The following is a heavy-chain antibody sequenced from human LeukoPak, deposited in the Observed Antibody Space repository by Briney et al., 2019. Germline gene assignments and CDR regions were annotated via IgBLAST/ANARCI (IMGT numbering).Heavy chain of an antibody. D-gene: IGHD6-19*01. CDR2: ISSSSSYI. J-gene: IGHJ4*02. V-gene: IGHV3-21*04. CDR1: GFTFSSYS. CDR3: VKDYSSGWYGFDY. Sequence: GRSLRLSCAASGFTFSSYSMNWVRQAPGKRLEWVSSISSSSSYIYYADSVKGRFTISRDNAKNSLYLQMNSLRAEDTALYYCVKDYSSGWYGFDYWGQGTLVTVS.